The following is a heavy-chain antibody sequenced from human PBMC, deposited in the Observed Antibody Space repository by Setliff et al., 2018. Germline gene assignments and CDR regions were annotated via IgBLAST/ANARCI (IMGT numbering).Heavy chain of an antibody. CDR2: ISSSSSTI. V-gene: IGHV3-48*01. CDR3: ARLNHRPNDAFDI. CDR1: GFTFSSYR. Sequence: PGGSLRLSCAASGFTFSSYRMTWVRQAPGKGLEWVSHISSSSSTIYYADSLKGRFTVSRDNAKNSLYLQMSSLRAEDTAVYYCARLNHRPNDAFDIWGQGTVVAVSS. J-gene: IGHJ3*02.